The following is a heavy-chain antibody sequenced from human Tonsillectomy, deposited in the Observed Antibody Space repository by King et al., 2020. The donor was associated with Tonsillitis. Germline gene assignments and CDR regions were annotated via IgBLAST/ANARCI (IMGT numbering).Heavy chain of an antibody. D-gene: IGHD3-16*02. CDR3: ASWRPSPGGEFPYYEYVWGSYRF. CDR2: IIPMLGTA. V-gene: IGHV1-69*01. CDR1: GGTFRNYA. J-gene: IGHJ4*02. Sequence: QVQLVQSGAEVKKPGSSVKVSCKASGGTFRNYAISWVRQAPGQGLEWMGGIIPMLGTANHAQKFQGRVTITADESTRTAYMDLSSLRSEDTAVYYCASWRPSPGGEFPYYEYVWGSYRFWGQGTLVTVSS.